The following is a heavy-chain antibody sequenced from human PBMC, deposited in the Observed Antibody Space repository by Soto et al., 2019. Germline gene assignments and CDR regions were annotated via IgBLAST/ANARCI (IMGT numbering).Heavy chain of an antibody. CDR3: ATSYGSGYRAFDY. Sequence: QVQLVQSGAEVKRPGSSVKVSCKASGDTFSFYSINWVRQAPGLGLEWMGRVNPILSMSNYAQRFQGRVTMTADKSTSTADTELSGLRSEDTAMYYCATSYGSGYRAFDYWGPGALVNVSS. V-gene: IGHV1-69*04. CDR1: GDTFSFYS. J-gene: IGHJ4*02. CDR2: VNPILSMS. D-gene: IGHD3-10*01.